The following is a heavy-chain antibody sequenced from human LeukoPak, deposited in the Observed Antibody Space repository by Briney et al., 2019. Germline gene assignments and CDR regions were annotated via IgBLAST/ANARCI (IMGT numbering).Heavy chain of an antibody. J-gene: IGHJ4*02. Sequence: EASVKVSCKTSGYTFIDYFIHWVRQTPGQGLDWMGRINPNTGGTDDAQNFQDRVTMTRDTSINAVYMELNRLTSDDTAVYYCARDLLSTSNWELDYWCQGTLVTVSS. CDR1: GYTFIDYF. CDR2: INPNTGGT. CDR3: ARDLLSTSNWELDY. V-gene: IGHV1-2*06. D-gene: IGHD7-27*01.